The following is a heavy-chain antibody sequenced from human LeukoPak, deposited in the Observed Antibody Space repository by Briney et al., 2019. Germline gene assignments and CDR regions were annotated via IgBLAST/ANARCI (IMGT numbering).Heavy chain of an antibody. CDR2: IHYSGST. D-gene: IGHD1-14*01. J-gene: IGHJ3*02. CDR1: GGSISSGGYY. CDR3: ARDLTAQAFDI. Sequence: SQTLSLTCTVSGGSISSGGYYWSWIRQHPGEGLEWIGYIHYSGSTYYNPSLKSRVTISVDTSKNQFSLKLSSVTAADTAVYYCARDLTAQAFDIWGQGTMVSVSS. V-gene: IGHV4-31*03.